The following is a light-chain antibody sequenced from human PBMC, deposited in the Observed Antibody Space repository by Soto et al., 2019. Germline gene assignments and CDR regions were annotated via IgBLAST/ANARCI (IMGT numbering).Light chain of an antibody. CDR3: AAWDDSLRGVV. J-gene: IGLJ2*01. CDR2: RSD. CDR1: RSNIGGGY. Sequence: QSVLTQPPSASGTPGQTVTISCSGSRSNIGGGYVYWYYQLPGTAPKLLIYRSDKRPSGVTDRFSGSRSGTSASLAISGLRSEDEDDSYCAAWDDSLRGVVFGGGTTLTVL. V-gene: IGLV1-47*01.